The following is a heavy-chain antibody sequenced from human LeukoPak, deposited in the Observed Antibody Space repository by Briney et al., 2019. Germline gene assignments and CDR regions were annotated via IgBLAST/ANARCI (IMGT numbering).Heavy chain of an antibody. J-gene: IGHJ6*02. D-gene: IGHD3-22*01. Sequence: GASVKVSCKASGYTFTSYDINGVRQATGQGLEWMGWMNPNSGNTGYAQKFQGRVTMTRDTSISTAYMELSSLRSEDTAVYYCAINYYDSSGYYPHYFYYYYGMDVWGQGTTVTVSS. CDR1: GYTFTSYD. V-gene: IGHV1-8*01. CDR3: AINYYDSSGYYPHYFYYYYGMDV. CDR2: MNPNSGNT.